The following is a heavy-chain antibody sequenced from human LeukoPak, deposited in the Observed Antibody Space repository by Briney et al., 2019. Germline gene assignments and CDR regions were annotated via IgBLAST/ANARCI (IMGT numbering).Heavy chain of an antibody. CDR2: ISSNGGGT. CDR1: GFTFSSYA. V-gene: IGHV3-64*01. CDR3: ARSYGSGSYYDDAFDI. J-gene: IGHJ3*02. D-gene: IGHD3-10*01. Sequence: GGSLRLSCAASGFTFSSYAMHWVRQAPGKGLEYVSAISSNGGGTYYANSVKGRFTISRDNSKNTLYLQMGSLRAEDMAVYYCARSYGSGSYYDDAFDIWGQGTVVTVSS.